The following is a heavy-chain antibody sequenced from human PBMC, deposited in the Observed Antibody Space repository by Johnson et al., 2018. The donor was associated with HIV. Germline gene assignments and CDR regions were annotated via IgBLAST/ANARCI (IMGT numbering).Heavy chain of an antibody. CDR3: ARDAVAAANAFDI. Sequence: EVQLVESGGGLVQPGGSLRLSCAASGFTFSSYWMSWVRQAPGKGLEWVANIKQDGSEKYSVDSVKGRFTISRDNAKNSLYLQMNILRAEETAVYYCARDAVAAANAFDIWGQGTMVTVSS. V-gene: IGHV3-7*01. J-gene: IGHJ3*02. CDR2: IKQDGSEK. CDR1: GFTFSSYW. D-gene: IGHD6-19*01.